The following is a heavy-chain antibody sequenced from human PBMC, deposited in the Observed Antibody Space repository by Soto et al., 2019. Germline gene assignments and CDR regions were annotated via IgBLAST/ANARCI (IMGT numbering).Heavy chain of an antibody. CDR2: INHSGST. J-gene: IGHJ4*01. Sequence: SETLSLTCAVYGGSFSGYYCIWIRQPPGKGLEWIGEINHSGSTNYNPSLKSRVTISLDTSKNQFSLNLNSVTAADTAVYYCARVNAPLSTLLREIYFFGYGGHRTLVTVSS. D-gene: IGHD3-10*01. V-gene: IGHV4-34*01. CDR1: GGSFSGYY. CDR3: ARVNAPLSTLLREIYFFGY.